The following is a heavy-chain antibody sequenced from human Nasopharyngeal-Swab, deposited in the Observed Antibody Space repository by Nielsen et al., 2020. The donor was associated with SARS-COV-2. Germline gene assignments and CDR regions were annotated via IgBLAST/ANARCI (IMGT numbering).Heavy chain of an antibody. J-gene: IGHJ4*02. CDR2: INHSGST. CDR3: ASGHIVATSYYFDY. Sequence: SETLSLTCAVYGGSFSGHYWSWIRQPPGKGLEWIGEINHSGSTNYNPSLKSRVTISVDTSKNQFSLKLSSVTAADTAVYYCASGHIVATSYYFDYWGQGTLVTVSS. D-gene: IGHD5-12*01. CDR1: GGSFSGHY. V-gene: IGHV4-34*01.